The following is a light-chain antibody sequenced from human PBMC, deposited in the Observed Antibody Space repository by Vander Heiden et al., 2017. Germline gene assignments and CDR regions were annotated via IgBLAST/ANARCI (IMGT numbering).Light chain of an antibody. CDR1: QSISSY. V-gene: IGKV1-39*01. Sequence: DIQMTQSPSSLSASVGDRVTITCRASQSISSYLNWYQQKPGKAPKLLIYAASSLQSGVPSRFSGSGSGTDFTLTNSSLQPEDFATYYCQQSDSTPFTFGHGTKVDIK. CDR3: QQSDSTPFT. CDR2: AAS. J-gene: IGKJ3*01.